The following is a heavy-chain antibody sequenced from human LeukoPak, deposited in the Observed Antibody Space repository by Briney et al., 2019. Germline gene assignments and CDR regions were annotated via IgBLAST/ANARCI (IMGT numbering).Heavy chain of an antibody. CDR2: INPNSGGT. J-gene: IGHJ4*02. CDR3: ARDWATFTIFGVVEHPHFDY. D-gene: IGHD3-3*01. V-gene: IGHV1-2*02. Sequence: ASVKVSCKASGYTFTGYYMHWVRQAPGQGLEWMGWINPNSGGTNYAQKLQGRVAMTTDTSTSTAYMELRSLRSDDTAVYYCARDWATFTIFGVVEHPHFDYWGQGTLVTVSS. CDR1: GYTFTGYY.